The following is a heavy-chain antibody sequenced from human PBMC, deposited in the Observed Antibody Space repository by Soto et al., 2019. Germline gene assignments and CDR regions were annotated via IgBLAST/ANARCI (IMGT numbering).Heavy chain of an antibody. CDR2: IYYSGST. CDR1: GGSISSYY. D-gene: IGHD2-15*01. V-gene: IGHV4-59*12. CDR3: ARRPGPLYCSGGSCYNSWFDP. J-gene: IGHJ5*02. Sequence: SETLSLTCTVSGGSISSYYWSWIRQPPGKGLEWIGYIYYSGSTNYNPSLKSRVTISVDTSKNQFSLKLSSVTAADTAVYYCARRPGPLYCSGGSCYNSWFDPWGQGTLVTVSS.